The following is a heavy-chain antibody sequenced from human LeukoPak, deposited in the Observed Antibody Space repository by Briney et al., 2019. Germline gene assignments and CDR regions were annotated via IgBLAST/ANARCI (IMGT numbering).Heavy chain of an antibody. D-gene: IGHD3-3*01. CDR1: GGTFSSYA. J-gene: IGHJ5*02. V-gene: IGHV1-69*06. CDR2: IIPIFGTA. Sequence: SVKVSCKASGGTFSSYAISWVRQAPGQGLEWMGGIIPIFGTANYAQKFQGRVTITADKSTSTVYMELSSLRSEDTAVYYCARGPHRRTYDRDNWFDPWGQGTLVTVSS. CDR3: ARGPHRRTYDRDNWFDP.